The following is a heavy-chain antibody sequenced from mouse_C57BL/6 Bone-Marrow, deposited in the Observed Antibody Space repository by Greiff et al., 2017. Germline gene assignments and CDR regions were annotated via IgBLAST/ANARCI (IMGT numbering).Heavy chain of an antibody. D-gene: IGHD1-1*01. CDR1: GFTFSSYT. CDR3: ARGYYYGSSLYFDY. V-gene: IGHV5-9*01. J-gene: IGHJ2*01. Sequence: EVQLVESGGGLVKPGGSLKLSCAASGFTFSSYTMSWVRQTPEKRLEWVATISGGGGNTYYPDSVKGRFTISRDNAKNTLYLQMSSLRSEDTALYYFARGYYYGSSLYFDYWGQGTTLTVSS. CDR2: ISGGGGNT.